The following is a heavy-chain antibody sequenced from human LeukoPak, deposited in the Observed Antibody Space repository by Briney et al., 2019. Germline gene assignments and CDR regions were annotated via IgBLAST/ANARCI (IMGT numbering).Heavy chain of an antibody. CDR3: AKDYLGSSYAFDV. CDR2: ISTSGDRT. J-gene: IGHJ3*01. V-gene: IGHV3-23*01. D-gene: IGHD6-13*01. Sequence: GGSLRLSCAASGFTFSSYAMSWVRQAPGKGLEWVSAISTSGDRTYYADSVKDRFTISRDSSKNTLYMQMNSLRAEDTAVYYCAKDYLGSSYAFDVWGQGTMVTVSS. CDR1: GFTFSSYA.